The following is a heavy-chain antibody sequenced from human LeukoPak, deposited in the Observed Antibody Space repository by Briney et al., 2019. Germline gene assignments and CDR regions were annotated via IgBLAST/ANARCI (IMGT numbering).Heavy chain of an antibody. J-gene: IGHJ4*02. Sequence: SVKVSCKASGYTFTGYYMHWVRQAPGQGLEWMGRIIPILGIANYAQKFQGRVTITADKSTSTAYMELSSLRSEDTAVYYCARPEDYWGQGTLVTVSS. CDR1: GYTFTGYY. V-gene: IGHV1-69*02. CDR3: ARPEDY. CDR2: IIPILGIA.